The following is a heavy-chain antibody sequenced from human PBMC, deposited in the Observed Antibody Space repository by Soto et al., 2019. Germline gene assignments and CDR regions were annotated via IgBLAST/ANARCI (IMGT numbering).Heavy chain of an antibody. V-gene: IGHV1-69*12. CDR3: ARDLLGFGYTYGDG. CDR2: IIPIDATV. J-gene: IGHJ6*01. D-gene: IGHD3-10*01. CDR1: GGTFSNYA. Sequence: QVQLVQSGAEVKKPGSSVKVSCKASGGTFSNYALISWVRQAPGQGLEWMGGIIPIDATVNYAQKFQGRITITADESTTTAYMDLGSLRSEDTAVYYCARDLLGFGYTYGDGWGQGTTVTVSS.